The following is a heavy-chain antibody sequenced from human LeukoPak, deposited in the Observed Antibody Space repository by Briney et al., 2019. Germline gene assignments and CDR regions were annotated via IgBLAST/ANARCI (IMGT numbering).Heavy chain of an antibody. D-gene: IGHD6-19*01. J-gene: IGHJ4*02. V-gene: IGHV4-4*07. CDR1: GGSIRSYD. CDR2: IYSSAST. CDR3: ARGSGWYLY. Sequence: SETLSLTCTVSGGSIRSYDWSWIRQPAGKGLEWIGRIYSSASTNYNPSLNSRVTMSVDMSKNQVSLKLTSVIAADTAVYYCARGSGWYLYWGQGALVTVSS.